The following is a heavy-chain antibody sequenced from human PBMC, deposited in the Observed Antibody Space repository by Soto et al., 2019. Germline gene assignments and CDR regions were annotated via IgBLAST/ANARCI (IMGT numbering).Heavy chain of an antibody. V-gene: IGHV3-23*01. CDR3: AKEVRYDFWSGYQSNWFDP. D-gene: IGHD3-3*01. CDR1: GFTFSSYA. J-gene: IGHJ5*02. CDR2: ISGSGGST. Sequence: EVQLLESGGGLVQPGGSLRLSCAASGFTFSSYAMSWVRQAPGKGLEWVSAISGSGGSTYYADSVKGRFTISRDNSKNTLYLQMNSLRAEDTAVYYCAKEVRYDFWSGYQSNWFDPWGQGTLVTVSS.